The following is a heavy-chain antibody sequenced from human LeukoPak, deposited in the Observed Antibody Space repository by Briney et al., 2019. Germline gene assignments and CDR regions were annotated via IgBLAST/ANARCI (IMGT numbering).Heavy chain of an antibody. D-gene: IGHD6-13*01. J-gene: IGHJ4*02. V-gene: IGHV4-34*01. CDR1: GGAFSGYS. CDR3: AGVAAAGTRNFDY. CDR2: INHSGST. Sequence: PETPSLACALYGGAFSGYSWRWGPETPRKGLGWSGDINHSGSTNYNPSLKSRVTISVDTSKNQFSLKLSSVTAPDTAVYYCAGVAAAGTRNFDYWGQGTLVTVSS.